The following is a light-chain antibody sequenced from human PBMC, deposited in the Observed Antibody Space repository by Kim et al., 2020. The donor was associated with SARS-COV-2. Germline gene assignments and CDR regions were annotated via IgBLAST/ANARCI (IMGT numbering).Light chain of an antibody. CDR3: AAWDDSQNGLV. V-gene: IGLV1-44*01. CDR1: SSNIGNNA. CDR2: SNH. Sequence: QSCTISCSRGSSNIGNNAVNWYQQLPGTAPRLLIYSNHQRTSGVPGRFSGSKSGTSASLAISGLQSEDEADYYCAAWDDSQNGLVFGGGTQLTVL. J-gene: IGLJ2*01.